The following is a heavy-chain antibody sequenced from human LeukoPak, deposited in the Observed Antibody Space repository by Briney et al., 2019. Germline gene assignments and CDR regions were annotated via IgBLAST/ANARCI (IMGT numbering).Heavy chain of an antibody. CDR2: INPNSGGT. CDR1: GYTFTGYY. J-gene: IGHJ4*02. Sequence: ASVKVSCKASGYTFTGYYMHWVRQAPGQGLEWMGRINPNSGGTNYAQKFQGRVTMTRDTSISPAYMELSSLRSEDTAVYYCARVLARYSSSKYYFDYWGQGTLVTVSS. D-gene: IGHD6-13*01. V-gene: IGHV1-2*06. CDR3: ARVLARYSSSKYYFDY.